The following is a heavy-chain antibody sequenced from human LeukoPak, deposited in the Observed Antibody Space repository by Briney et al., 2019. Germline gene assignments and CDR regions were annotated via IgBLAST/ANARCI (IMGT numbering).Heavy chain of an antibody. CDR2: IIPILGIA. D-gene: IGHD3-10*01. Sequence: SVKASCKASGGTFSSYTISWVRQAPGQGLEWMGRIIPILGIANYAQKFQGRVTITADKSTSTAYMELSSLRSEDTAVYYCARDLLAEYYYGSGSYSLGYWGQGTLVTVSS. CDR3: ARDLLAEYYYGSGSYSLGY. CDR1: GGTFSSYT. V-gene: IGHV1-69*04. J-gene: IGHJ4*02.